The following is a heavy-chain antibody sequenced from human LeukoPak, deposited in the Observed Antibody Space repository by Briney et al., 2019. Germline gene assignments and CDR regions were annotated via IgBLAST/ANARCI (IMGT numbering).Heavy chain of an antibody. CDR1: GFIFSSYA. CDR2: IGSDGGGI. D-gene: IGHD3-10*01. J-gene: IGHJ4*02. V-gene: IGHV3-23*01. CDR3: AKYRIDGSTGRHFDC. Sequence: PGGSLTLSCAASGFIFSSYAMTWVRQAPGKGLAWVSAIGSDGGGIQYEDSVRGRFTISRDNSKKTLFLQMTNLRAEDTAVYFRAKYRIDGSTGRHFDCWGQGTLVTVSS.